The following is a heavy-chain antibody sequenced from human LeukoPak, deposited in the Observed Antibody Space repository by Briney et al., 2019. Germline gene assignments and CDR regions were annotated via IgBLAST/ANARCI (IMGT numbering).Heavy chain of an antibody. J-gene: IGHJ5*02. D-gene: IGHD1-26*01. CDR1: GFTVDDYG. CDR2: INWNGGST. CDR3: AREQDWELLPTNWFDP. Sequence: PGGSLRLSCAASGFTVDDYGMSWVRQAPGKGLEWVSGINWNGGSTGYADSVKGRFTISRDNAKNSLYLQMNSLRAEDTALYYCAREQDWELLPTNWFDPWGQGTLVTVSS. V-gene: IGHV3-20*04.